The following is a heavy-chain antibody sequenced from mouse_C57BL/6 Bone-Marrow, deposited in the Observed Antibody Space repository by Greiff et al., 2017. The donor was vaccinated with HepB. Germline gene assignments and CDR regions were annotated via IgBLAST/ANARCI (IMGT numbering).Heavy chain of an antibody. CDR3: ASEGDYPWFAY. V-gene: IGHV1-69*01. J-gene: IGHJ3*01. Sequence: QVQLQQPGAELVMPGASVKLSCKASGYTFTSYWMPWVKQRPGQGLEWIGEIDPSDSYTNYNQKFKGKSTLTVDKSSSTAYMQLSSLTSEDSAVYYCASEGDYPWFAYWGQGTLVTVSA. CDR1: GYTFTSYW. D-gene: IGHD2-4*01. CDR2: IDPSDSYT.